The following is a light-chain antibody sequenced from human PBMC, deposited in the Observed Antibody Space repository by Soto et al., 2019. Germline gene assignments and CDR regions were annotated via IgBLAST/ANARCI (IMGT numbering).Light chain of an antibody. CDR1: SSDLGAYNY. Sequence: QSALTQPPSASGSPGQSVTISCTGTSSDLGAYNYVSWYQQHPDKAPKLMIYEVNKPPSGVPDRFSGSKSGNTASLTVSGLQAEDEGDYYWTSYGGSNNLAFGGGTKLAVL. J-gene: IGLJ2*01. V-gene: IGLV2-8*01. CDR2: EVN. CDR3: TSYGGSNNLA.